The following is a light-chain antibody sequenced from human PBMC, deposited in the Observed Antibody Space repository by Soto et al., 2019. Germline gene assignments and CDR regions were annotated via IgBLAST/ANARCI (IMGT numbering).Light chain of an antibody. CDR1: QSINSY. CDR2: DAS. Sequence: EIVLTQSPATLSLSPGDRATLSCRASQSINSYLVWYQQKPGQAPRLLIYDASNMAPGISARFSGSGSETDFTLTISSLEPEDFAVYYCQQRSSWPLTFGGGTKVEI. V-gene: IGKV3-11*01. CDR3: QQRSSWPLT. J-gene: IGKJ4*01.